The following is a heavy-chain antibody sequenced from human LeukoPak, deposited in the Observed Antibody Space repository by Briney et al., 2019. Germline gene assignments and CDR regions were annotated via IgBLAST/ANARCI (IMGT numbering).Heavy chain of an antibody. Sequence: GGSLRLSCAASGFSFNDAWMSWVRQAPGKGLEWVGRIKRKTDGGTTDYAAPVKGRFTIPRDDSKTSLYRQMNNLKTEDTAVYYCTTDTRRVVVPKWGQGTLVTVSS. J-gene: IGHJ4*02. CDR2: IKRKTDGGTT. D-gene: IGHD2-15*01. CDR3: TTDTRRVVVPK. CDR1: GFSFNDAW. V-gene: IGHV3-15*01.